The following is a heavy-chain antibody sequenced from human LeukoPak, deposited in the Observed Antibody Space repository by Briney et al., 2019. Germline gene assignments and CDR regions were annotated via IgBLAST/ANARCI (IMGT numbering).Heavy chain of an antibody. CDR1: GGSISSGGYY. J-gene: IGHJ4*02. Sequence: PSQTLSLTCTVSGGSISSGGYYWSWIRQHPGKGLEWIGDIYYSGSTYYNPSLKSRVTISVDTSKNQFSLKLSSVTAADTAVYYCARALYGSGSYYNEPHFDYWGQGTLVTVSS. CDR2: IYYSGST. V-gene: IGHV4-31*03. D-gene: IGHD3-10*01. CDR3: ARALYGSGSYYNEPHFDY.